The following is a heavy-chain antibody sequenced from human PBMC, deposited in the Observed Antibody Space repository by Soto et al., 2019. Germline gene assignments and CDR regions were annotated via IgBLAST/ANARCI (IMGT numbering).Heavy chain of an antibody. D-gene: IGHD3-16*01. CDR1: GFTFSSYS. V-gene: IGHV3-21*01. CDR3: ARGKLKVKITEFDY. Sequence: GGSLRLSCAASGFTFSSYSMNWVRPAPGKRQEWVSSINSSSSYIYYADSVKDRITISRDNAKKSIKLQMNRQRAEETAVYKYARGKLKVKITEFDYWGQGTLVTVSS. CDR2: INSSSSYI. J-gene: IGHJ4*02.